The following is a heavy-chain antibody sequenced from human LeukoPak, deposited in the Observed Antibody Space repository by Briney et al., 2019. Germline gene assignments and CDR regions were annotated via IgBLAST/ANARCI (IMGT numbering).Heavy chain of an antibody. CDR2: IYYSGST. V-gene: IGHV4-31*03. Sequence: SETLSLTCTVSGGSISSGGYYWSWIRQHPGKGLEWIGYIYYSGSTYYNPSLKSRVTISVDTSKNQFSLKLSSVTAADTAVYYCARVDTIFGVVIMGEGWFDPWGQGTLVTVSS. J-gene: IGHJ5*02. CDR1: GGSISSGGYY. D-gene: IGHD3-3*01. CDR3: ARVDTIFGVVIMGEGWFDP.